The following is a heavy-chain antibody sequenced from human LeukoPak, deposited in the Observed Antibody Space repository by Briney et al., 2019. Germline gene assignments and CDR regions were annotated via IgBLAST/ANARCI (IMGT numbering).Heavy chain of an antibody. Sequence: ASVKVFCKASGYTFTSYYMHWVRQAPGQGLEWMGIINPSGGSTSYAQKFQGRVTMTRDMSTSTVYMELSSLRSEDTAVYYCARDFGVIYYDSSGQFDYWGQGTLVTVSS. D-gene: IGHD3-22*01. V-gene: IGHV1-46*01. CDR1: GYTFTSYY. J-gene: IGHJ4*02. CDR3: ARDFGVIYYDSSGQFDY. CDR2: INPSGGST.